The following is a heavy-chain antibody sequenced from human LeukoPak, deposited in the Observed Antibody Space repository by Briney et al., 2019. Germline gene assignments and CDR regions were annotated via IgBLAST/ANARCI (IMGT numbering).Heavy chain of an antibody. V-gene: IGHV1-18*01. CDR1: GYTFTSYD. J-gene: IGHJ4*02. CDR2: ISAYNGNT. Sequence: ASVKVSCKASGYTFTSYDINWVRQATGQGLEWMGWISAYNGNTNYAQKLQGRVTMTTDTSTSTAYMELRSLRSDDTAVYYCARMMVRGVFDYWGQGTLVTVSS. CDR3: ARMMVRGVFDY. D-gene: IGHD3-10*01.